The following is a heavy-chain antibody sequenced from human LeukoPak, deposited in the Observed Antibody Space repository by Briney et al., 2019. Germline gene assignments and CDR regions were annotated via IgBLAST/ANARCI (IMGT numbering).Heavy chain of an antibody. V-gene: IGHV3-15*01. CDR1: GFAFSYSW. Sequence: GGSLRLSCVASGFAFSYSWMRWVRQAPGKGLEWVGRIKSKSDGGTPDYAAVVKARFIISRDASKGTLYLQMNSLKTEDTGIYYCAEFNTRDAFEIWGQGTMVTVSS. CDR3: AEFNTRDAFEI. D-gene: IGHD1-26*01. CDR2: IKSKSDGGTP. J-gene: IGHJ3*02.